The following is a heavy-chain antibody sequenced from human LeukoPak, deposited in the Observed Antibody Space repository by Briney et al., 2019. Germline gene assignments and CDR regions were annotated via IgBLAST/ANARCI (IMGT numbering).Heavy chain of an antibody. CDR1: GGSISSENW. D-gene: IGHD6-13*01. J-gene: IGHJ4*02. CDR3: ARGPSLAAHLDC. Sequence: SGTLSLTCAVSGGSISSENWWTWVRQSPGKGLEWIGEIYHSGSANYNPSLRSRITLSLDKSKNQFSLRLISVTAADTAVYFRARGPSLAAHLDCWGLGILVTVSS. CDR2: IYHSGSA. V-gene: IGHV4-4*02.